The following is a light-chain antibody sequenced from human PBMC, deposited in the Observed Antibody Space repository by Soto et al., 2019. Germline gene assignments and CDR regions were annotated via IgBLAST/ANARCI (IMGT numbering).Light chain of an antibody. CDR2: DYR. Sequence: SYELTQAPSVSVAPGQTARIPCGGNNIETKSVHWYQQKPGQAPILLLYDYRDRPSGIPERFSGSNSGNTATLTISRVEAGDEAGYYCQVWDSGTDHVVFGGGTKVTVL. CDR3: QVWDSGTDHVV. J-gene: IGLJ2*01. CDR1: NIETKS. V-gene: IGLV3-21*02.